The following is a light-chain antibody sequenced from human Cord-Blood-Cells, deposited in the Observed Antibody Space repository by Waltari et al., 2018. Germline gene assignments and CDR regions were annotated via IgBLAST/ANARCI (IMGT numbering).Light chain of an antibody. CDR3: SSYTSSSTVV. V-gene: IGLV2-14*01. Sequence: QSALTQPASVSGSPGHSITISCTGTSSDGGGYNYVSWYQQHPGKAPKLMIYDVSNRPSGVSNRFSGSKSGNTASLTISGLQAEDEADYYCSSYTSSSTVVFGGGTKLTVL. CDR2: DVS. J-gene: IGLJ2*01. CDR1: SSDGGGYNY.